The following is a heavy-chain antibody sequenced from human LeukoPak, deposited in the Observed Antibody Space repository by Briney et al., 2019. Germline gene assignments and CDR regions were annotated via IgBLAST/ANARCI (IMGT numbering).Heavy chain of an antibody. V-gene: IGHV1-69*04. CDR1: GYTFTSYG. D-gene: IGHD3-16*01. Sequence: SVKVSCKASGYTFTSYGISWVRQAPGQGLEWMGRIIPILGIANYAQKFQGRVTITADKSTSTAYMELSSLRSEDTAVYYCARTSWGMGDAFDIWGQGTMVTVSS. CDR2: IIPILGIA. CDR3: ARTSWGMGDAFDI. J-gene: IGHJ3*02.